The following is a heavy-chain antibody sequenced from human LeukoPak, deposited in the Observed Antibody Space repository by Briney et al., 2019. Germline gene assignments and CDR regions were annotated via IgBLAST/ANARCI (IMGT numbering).Heavy chain of an antibody. CDR1: GFTFSSYE. CDR3: AKAKVGGTDSSPFGW. J-gene: IGHJ4*02. V-gene: IGHV3-48*03. D-gene: IGHD3-22*01. Sequence: GGSLRLSCAASGFTFSSYEMNWVRQAPGKGLEWVSYISSSGSTIYYADSVKGRFTISRDNSKNTLYLQMNSLRAEDTAVYYCAKAKVGGTDSSPFGWWGRGTLVTVSS. CDR2: ISSSGSTI.